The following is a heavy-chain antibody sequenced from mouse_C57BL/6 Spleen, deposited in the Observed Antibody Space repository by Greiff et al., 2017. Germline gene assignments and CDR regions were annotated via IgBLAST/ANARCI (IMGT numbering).Heavy chain of an antibody. J-gene: IGHJ2*01. CDR2: IYPGDGDT. D-gene: IGHD2-2*01. V-gene: IGHV1-82*01. Sequence: QVQLQQSGPELVKPGASVKISCKASGYAFSSSWMNWVKQRPGKGLEWIGRIYPGDGDTNYNGKFKGKATLTADKTSSTAYMQLSSLPSEDSAVYFCAREGYDVFDYWGQGTTLTVSS. CDR1: GYAFSSSW. CDR3: AREGYDVFDY.